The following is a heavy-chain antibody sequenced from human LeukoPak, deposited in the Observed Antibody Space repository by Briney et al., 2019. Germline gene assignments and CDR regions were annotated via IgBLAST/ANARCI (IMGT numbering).Heavy chain of an antibody. CDR3: ARALLRLNWFDP. V-gene: IGHV3-48*03. D-gene: IGHD2/OR15-2a*01. CDR1: GFTFSSYE. J-gene: IGHJ5*02. Sequence: PGGPLRLSCAASGFTFSSYEMNWVRQAPGKGLEWVSYISSSGSTIYYADSVKGRFTISRDNAKNSLYLQMNSLRAEDTAVYYCARALLRLNWFDPWGQGTLVTVSS. CDR2: ISSSGSTI.